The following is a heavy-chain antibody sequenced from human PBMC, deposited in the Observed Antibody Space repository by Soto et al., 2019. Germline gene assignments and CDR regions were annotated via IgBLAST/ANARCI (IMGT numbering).Heavy chain of an antibody. Sequence: QVQLVESGGGVVQPGRSLRLSCVASGFTFSGYGMHWVRQAPGKGLEWVAIIRYDGSNIYYADSVRGRFAISRDNSKNTLFLHMDSLGAEDTAVYYCARDGVGATAFWGYLDYWGHGAVVTVSS. CDR3: ARDGVGATAFWGYLDY. CDR1: GFTFSGYG. CDR2: IRYDGSNI. D-gene: IGHD6-13*01. V-gene: IGHV3-33*01. J-gene: IGHJ4*01.